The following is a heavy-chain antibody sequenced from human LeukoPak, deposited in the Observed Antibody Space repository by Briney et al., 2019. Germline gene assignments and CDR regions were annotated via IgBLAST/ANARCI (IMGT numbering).Heavy chain of an antibody. CDR1: GGSISSYY. CDR3: TRLNYYDNSGYPAN. D-gene: IGHD3-22*01. Sequence: PSETLSLTCTVSGGSISSYYWSWIRQPPGKGLEWIGYIYYSGSTNYNPSLKSRVTISVDTSKNQFSLKLSSVTAADTAVYYCTRLNYYDNSGYPANWGQGTLVTVSS. CDR2: IYYSGST. J-gene: IGHJ4*02. V-gene: IGHV4-59*12.